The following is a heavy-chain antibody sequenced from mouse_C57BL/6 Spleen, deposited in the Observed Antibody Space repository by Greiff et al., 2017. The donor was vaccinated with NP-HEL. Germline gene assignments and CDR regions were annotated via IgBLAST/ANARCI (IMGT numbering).Heavy chain of an antibody. CDR1: GYAFSSSW. V-gene: IGHV1-82*01. CDR2: IYPGDGDT. J-gene: IGHJ2*01. D-gene: IGHD2-3*01. Sequence: VQLQQSGPELVKPGASVKISCKASGYAFSSSWMNWVKQRPGKGLEWIGRIYPGDGDTNYNGKFKGKATLTADKSSSTAYMQLSSLTSEDSAVYFCARSVYDSSLDYWGQGTTLTVSS. CDR3: ARSVYDSSLDY.